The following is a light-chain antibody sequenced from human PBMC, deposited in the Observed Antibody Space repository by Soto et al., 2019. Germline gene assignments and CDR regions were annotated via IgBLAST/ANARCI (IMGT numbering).Light chain of an antibody. CDR1: SRDVGGYIY. J-gene: IGLJ1*01. CDR2: DVT. CDR3: SSYTPSSSYV. Sequence: QSVLTQPASVSGSPGQSITISCTGTSRDVGGYIYVSWYQQHPGKAPKLMIYDVTSRPSGVSYRFSGSKSGNTASLTISGLQAEDEADYYCSSYTPSSSYVFGTGTKVTVL. V-gene: IGLV2-14*01.